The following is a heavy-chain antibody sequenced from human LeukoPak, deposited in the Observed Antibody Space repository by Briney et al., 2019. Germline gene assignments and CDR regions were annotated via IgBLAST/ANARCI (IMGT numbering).Heavy chain of an antibody. D-gene: IGHD2-15*01. CDR1: GGSIGRSSYY. Sequence: SETLSLTCTVSGGSIGRSSYYWGWIRQPPGKGLERIGSIYYSGSTSYNPSLKSRVTISVDTSKNQFSLKLNSVTAADTAVYYCARVAAKTVDYWGQGTLVTVSS. J-gene: IGHJ4*02. CDR3: ARVAAKTVDY. CDR2: IYYSGST. V-gene: IGHV4-39*07.